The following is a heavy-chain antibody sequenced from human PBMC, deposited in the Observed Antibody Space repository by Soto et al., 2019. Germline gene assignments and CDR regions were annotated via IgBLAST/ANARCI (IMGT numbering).Heavy chain of an antibody. D-gene: IGHD2-15*01. Sequence: EVQLVESGGGLVKPGGSLRLSCAASGFTFSSYSMNWVRQAPGQGLEWVSSISSSSSYIYYADSVKGRFTISRDNAKNSLYLQMNSLRAEDTAVYYWARSSGSSPFDPWGQGTLVTVSS. J-gene: IGHJ5*02. CDR2: ISSSSSYI. CDR3: ARSSGSSPFDP. V-gene: IGHV3-21*01. CDR1: GFTFSSYS.